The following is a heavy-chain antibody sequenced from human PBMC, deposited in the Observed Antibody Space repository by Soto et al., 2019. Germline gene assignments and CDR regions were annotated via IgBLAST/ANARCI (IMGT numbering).Heavy chain of an antibody. CDR3: ALLFDISGYSYSMVY. CDR1: GGSISSGDYY. CDR2: IYYSGST. D-gene: IGHD3-22*01. Sequence: SETLSLTCTVSGGSISSGDYYWSWIRQPPGKGLEWIGYIYYSGSTYYNPSLKSRVTIPVDTSKNQFSLKLSSVTAADTAVYYCALLFDISGYSYSMVYWGPGTLVTLSS. J-gene: IGHJ4*02. V-gene: IGHV4-30-4*01.